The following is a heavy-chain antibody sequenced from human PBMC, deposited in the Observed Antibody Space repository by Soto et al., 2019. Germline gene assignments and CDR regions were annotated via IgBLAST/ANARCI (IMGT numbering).Heavy chain of an antibody. CDR3: ARSPRSSPYFDY. CDR2: IYPGDQET. J-gene: IGHJ4*02. V-gene: IGHV5-51*01. Sequence: GESLKISCQCSGYTFSNFWIGWVRQLPGRGLEWMGIIYPGDQETRYSPSFHGKVTISADKSINPAYLQWNSLEASDTAFYFCARSPRSSPYFDYWGQGALVTVSS. CDR1: GYTFSNFW. D-gene: IGHD6-13*01.